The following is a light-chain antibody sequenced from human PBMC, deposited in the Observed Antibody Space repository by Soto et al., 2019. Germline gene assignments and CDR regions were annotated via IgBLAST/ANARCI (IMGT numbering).Light chain of an antibody. J-gene: IGKJ1*01. CDR1: QSVSSSY. Sequence: EIVLTQSPGALSLSPGERATLSCRASQSVSSSYLAWYQQKPGQAPRLLIYGASSRATGIPDRFSGSGSGTDFTLTISRREDDDYAAYYCRQYCSASPWTFGRGTKVDIK. CDR3: RQYCSASPWT. V-gene: IGKV3-20*01. CDR2: GAS.